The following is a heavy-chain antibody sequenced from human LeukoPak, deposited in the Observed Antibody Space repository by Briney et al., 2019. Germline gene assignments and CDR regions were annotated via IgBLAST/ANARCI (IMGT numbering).Heavy chain of an antibody. Sequence: GGSLRLSCAASGFTVSSNYMSWVRQAPGKVLEWVSVVYSGGSTFYAYSVKGRFTISRDNSKNTLYLQVNSLRVEDTAVYYCAREGRGSYYFDYWGQGTLVTVSS. D-gene: IGHD1-26*01. CDR1: GFTVSSNY. J-gene: IGHJ4*02. CDR3: AREGRGSYYFDY. CDR2: VYSGGST. V-gene: IGHV3-66*01.